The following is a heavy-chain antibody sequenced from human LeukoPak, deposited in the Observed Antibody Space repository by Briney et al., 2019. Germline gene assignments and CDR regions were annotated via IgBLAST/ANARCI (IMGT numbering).Heavy chain of an antibody. CDR1: GGSISSYY. CDR3: ARSPFIAAAFDY. V-gene: IGHV4-59*08. Sequence: TSETLSLTCTVSGGSISSYYWSWIRQPPGKGLEWIGYIYYSGSTNYNPSLKSRVTISVDTSKNQFSLKLSSVTAADTAVYYCARSPFIAAAFDYWGQGTLVTVSS. D-gene: IGHD6-13*01. J-gene: IGHJ4*02. CDR2: IYYSGST.